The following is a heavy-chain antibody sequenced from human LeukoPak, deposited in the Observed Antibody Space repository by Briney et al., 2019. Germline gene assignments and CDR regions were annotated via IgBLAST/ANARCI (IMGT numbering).Heavy chain of an antibody. D-gene: IGHD5-18*01. CDR2: INEDGTSA. J-gene: IGHJ4*02. CDR3: ARVPTNSYGFGQ. CDR1: GFGFSVYW. Sequence: PGGSLRLSCAASGFGFSVYWMHWVGQAPGKGLVWFVHINEDGTSASHADSVKGRFTISRDNAKNTLYLQMNSLTVEDTAVYYCARVPTNSYGFGQWGQGSLVTVSS. V-gene: IGHV3-74*01.